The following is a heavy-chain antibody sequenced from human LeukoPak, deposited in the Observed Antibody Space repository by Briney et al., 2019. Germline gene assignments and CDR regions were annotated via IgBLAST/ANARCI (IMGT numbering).Heavy chain of an antibody. CDR1: GGSISSYY. V-gene: IGHV4-59*12. CDR2: IYYSGST. CDR3: ARADLPVAATPFFDY. D-gene: IGHD2-15*01. Sequence: SETLSLTCTVSGGSISSYYWSWIRQPPGKGLEWIGYIYYSGSTNYNPSLKSRVTISVDTSKNQFSLKLSSVTAADTAVYYCARADLPVAATPFFDYWGQGTLVTVSS. J-gene: IGHJ4*02.